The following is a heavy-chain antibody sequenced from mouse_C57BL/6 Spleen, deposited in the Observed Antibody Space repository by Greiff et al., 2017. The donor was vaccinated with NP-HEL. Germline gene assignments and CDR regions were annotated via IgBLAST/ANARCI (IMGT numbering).Heavy chain of an antibody. D-gene: IGHD1-3*01. CDR1: GYTFTSYW. CDR2: IDPNSGGT. J-gene: IGHJ1*03. Sequence: QVQLQQPGAELVKPGASVKLSCKASGYTFTSYWMHWVKQRPGRGLEWIGRIDPNSGGTKYNEKFKSKATLTVDKPYSTAYMQLSSLTSEDSAVYYCARREDPGRNYYWYFDVWGTGTTVTVSS. CDR3: ARREDPGRNYYWYFDV. V-gene: IGHV1-72*01.